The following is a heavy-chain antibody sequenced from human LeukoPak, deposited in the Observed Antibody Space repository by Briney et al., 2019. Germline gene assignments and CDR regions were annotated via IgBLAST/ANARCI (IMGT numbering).Heavy chain of an antibody. V-gene: IGHV1-69*05. CDR2: IIPIFGTA. J-gene: IGHJ4*02. Sequence: SVKVSCKASGGTFSSYAISWVRQAPGQGLEWMGGIIPIFGTANYAQKFQGRVTITTDESTSTAYMELRSLRSDDTAVYYCARGPRYYYDSSGLFDYWGQGTLVTVSS. D-gene: IGHD3-22*01. CDR3: ARGPRYYYDSSGLFDY. CDR1: GGTFSSYA.